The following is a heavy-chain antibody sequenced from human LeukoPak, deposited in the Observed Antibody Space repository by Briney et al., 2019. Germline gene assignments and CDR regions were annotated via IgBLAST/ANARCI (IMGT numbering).Heavy chain of an antibody. D-gene: IGHD1-1*01. CDR2: IGIDSGNT. V-gene: IGHV3-48*01. Sequence: GGSLRLSCTASGFPFIEYSMNWVRQAPGKGLEWISYIGIDSGNTKYADSVRGRFTISADKAKNSLYLQMNSLRVEDMAVYYCARDHNYAFDNWGQGTLVSVAS. CDR3: ARDHNYAFDN. CDR1: GFPFIEYS. J-gene: IGHJ4*02.